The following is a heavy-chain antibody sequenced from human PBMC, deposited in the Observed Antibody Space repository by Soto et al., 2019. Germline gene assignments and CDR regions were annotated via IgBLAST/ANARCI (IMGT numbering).Heavy chain of an antibody. D-gene: IGHD3-3*01. CDR3: ARDSEWSPPEY. CDR1: GFTFSSYG. V-gene: IGHV3-33*01. Sequence: QVQLVESGGGVVQPGRSLRLSCAASGFTFSSYGMHWVRQAPGKGLEWVAIIWYDGSNKYYADSVKGRFTISRDNSMNTLYLQMNSLRAEDTGVYYCARDSEWSPPEYWGQGTLVTVSS. J-gene: IGHJ4*02. CDR2: IWYDGSNK.